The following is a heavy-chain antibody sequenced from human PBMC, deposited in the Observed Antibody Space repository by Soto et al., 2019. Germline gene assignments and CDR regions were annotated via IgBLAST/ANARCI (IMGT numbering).Heavy chain of an antibody. CDR3: ATTLNGITGRDY. CDR1: GFTFSSYA. CDR2: ISGSGGST. D-gene: IGHD1-20*01. V-gene: IGHV3-23*01. J-gene: IGHJ4*02. Sequence: PGGSLRLSCAASGFTFSSYAMGWVRQAPGKGLEWVSAISGSGGSTYYADSVKGRFTISRDNSKNTLYLQMNSLRAEDTAVYYCATTLNGITGRDYWGQGTLVTVSS.